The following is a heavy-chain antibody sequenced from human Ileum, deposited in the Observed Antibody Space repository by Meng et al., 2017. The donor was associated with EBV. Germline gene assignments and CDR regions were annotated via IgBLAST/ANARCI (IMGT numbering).Heavy chain of an antibody. CDR3: ARLDSSGYYFGGWFDP. J-gene: IGHJ5*02. CDR1: GGSIISSKW. D-gene: IGHD3-22*01. Sequence: QVQLRVSGQRLVKPSGTVSLTCAVSGGSIISSKWWSWVRQSPGTGLEWIGEIYHHGTTNYNPSLKSRVTISVDTSKNKFFLNLTSLTAADTAVYYCARLDSSGYYFGGWFDPWGQGILVTVSS. V-gene: IGHV4-4*02. CDR2: IYHHGTT.